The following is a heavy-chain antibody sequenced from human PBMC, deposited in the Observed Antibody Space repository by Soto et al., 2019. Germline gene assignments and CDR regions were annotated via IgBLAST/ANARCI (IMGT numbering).Heavy chain of an antibody. D-gene: IGHD6-13*01. CDR1: GGSISSGGYS. J-gene: IGHJ3*02. V-gene: IGHV4-30-2*01. CDR3: ARGPFQQLETNDAFDI. Sequence: SETLSLTCAVSGGSISSGGYSWSWIRQPPGKGLEWIGYIYHSGSTHYNTSLKSRVTISVDRSKNQFSLKLSSVTAADTAVYYCARGPFQQLETNDAFDIWGQGTMVTVSS. CDR2: IYHSGST.